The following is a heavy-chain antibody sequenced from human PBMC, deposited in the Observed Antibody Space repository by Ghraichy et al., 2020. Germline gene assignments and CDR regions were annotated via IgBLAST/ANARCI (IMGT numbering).Heavy chain of an antibody. CDR2: IYYSGST. J-gene: IGHJ6*02. D-gene: IGHD3-3*01. Sequence: SETLSLTCTVSGGSISSYYWSWIRQPSGKGLEWIGYIYYSGSTNYNPSLKSRVTISVDTSKNQFSLKLSSVTAADTAVYYCARDFRTGDFWSGYYGMDVWGQGTTVTVSS. V-gene: IGHV4-59*01. CDR3: ARDFRTGDFWSGYYGMDV. CDR1: GGSISSYY.